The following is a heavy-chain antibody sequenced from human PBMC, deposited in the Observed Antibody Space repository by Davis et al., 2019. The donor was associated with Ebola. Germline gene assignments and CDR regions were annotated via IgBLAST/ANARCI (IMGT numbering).Heavy chain of an antibody. D-gene: IGHD3-22*01. CDR1: GGSISTYY. CDR3: ARHGDYFDSSGNYYGESAFAP. CDR2: IFYSGST. V-gene: IGHV4-59*08. Sequence: SETLSLTCTVSGGSISTYYWSWIRQPPGKGLAWIGYIFYSGSTNYNPSLKSRVTISVDTSKNHFSLNLSSVTAADTAVYYCARHGDYFDSSGNYYGESAFAPWCQGTLVTVSS. J-gene: IGHJ5*02.